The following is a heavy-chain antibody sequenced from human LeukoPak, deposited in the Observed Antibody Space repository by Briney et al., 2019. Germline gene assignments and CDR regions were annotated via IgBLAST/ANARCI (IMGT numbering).Heavy chain of an antibody. V-gene: IGHV7-4-1*02. Sequence: GASVKVSCKASGYTFTSYAMNWVRQAPGQGLEWMGWINTNTGNPTYAQGFTGRFVFSLDTSVSTAYLQISSLKAEDTAVYYCARDASSSPDYYYYYGMDVWGQGTTVTASS. CDR2: INTNTGNP. CDR1: GYTFTSYA. D-gene: IGHD6-13*01. J-gene: IGHJ6*02. CDR3: ARDASSSPDYYYYYGMDV.